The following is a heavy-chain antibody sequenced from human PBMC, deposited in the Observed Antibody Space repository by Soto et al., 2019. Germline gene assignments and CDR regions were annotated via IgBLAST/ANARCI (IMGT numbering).Heavy chain of an antibody. CDR1: GGSISSYY. Sequence: RSLTCTVSGGSISSYYWSWIRQPAGKGLEWIGRIYTSGSTNYNPSLKSRATMSVDTSKNQFSLKLNSVTAADTAVYYGAREGRVSNVWGSYRHLWGQGTLVTVSS. V-gene: IGHV4-4*07. CDR2: IYTSGST. J-gene: IGHJ4*02. CDR3: AREGRVSNVWGSYRHL. D-gene: IGHD3-16*02.